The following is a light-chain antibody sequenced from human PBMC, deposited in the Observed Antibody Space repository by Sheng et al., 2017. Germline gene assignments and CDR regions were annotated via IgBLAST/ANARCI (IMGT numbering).Light chain of an antibody. J-gene: IGKJ1*01. Sequence: DIQMTQSPSSLSASVGDRVTITCRASQNINTHLNWYQSKPGRAPKLVLHAASSVQSGVPSRFSGSGSGTDFTLTISSLQPEDVATYYCQKYNSASTFGQGTKVEIK. V-gene: IGKV1-39*01. CDR3: QKYNSAST. CDR1: QNINTH. CDR2: AAS.